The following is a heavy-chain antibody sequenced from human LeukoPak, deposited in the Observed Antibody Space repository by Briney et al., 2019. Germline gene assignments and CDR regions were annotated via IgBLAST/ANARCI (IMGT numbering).Heavy chain of an antibody. V-gene: IGHV4-38-2*02. CDR1: GYSISSGYY. D-gene: IGHD6-19*01. Sequence: SETLSLTCTVSGYSISSGYYWGWIRQPPGKGLEWIGSIYHSGSTYYNPSLKSRVTISVDTSKNQVSLKLSSVTAADTAVYYCARVGARYSSGWRRGHFDYWGQGTLVTVSS. J-gene: IGHJ4*02. CDR3: ARVGARYSSGWRRGHFDY. CDR2: IYHSGST.